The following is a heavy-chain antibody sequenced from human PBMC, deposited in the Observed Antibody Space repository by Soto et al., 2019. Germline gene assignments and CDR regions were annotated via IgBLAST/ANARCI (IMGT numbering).Heavy chain of an antibody. J-gene: IGHJ4*02. CDR3: ARGTDEPGLDH. CDR2: INRDGSEE. CDR1: GFNFGIYW. Sequence: EVQLVESGGGLVQPGGSLRLSCAASGFNFGIYWMNWVRQAPGKGLEWVANINRDGSEEYFADSVKGRFTISRDNAKNSLYLQMNSLGPEDTAVYYCARGTDEPGLDHWGQGTLVTVSS. V-gene: IGHV3-7*02.